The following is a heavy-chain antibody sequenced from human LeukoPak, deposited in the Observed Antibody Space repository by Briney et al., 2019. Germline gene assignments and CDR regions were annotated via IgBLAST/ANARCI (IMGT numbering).Heavy chain of an antibody. CDR3: ARDVLLWFGELSGAFDI. D-gene: IGHD3-10*01. J-gene: IGHJ3*02. Sequence: PSGTLSLTCAVSGGSISSSNWWSWIRQPPGKGLEWIGEIYHSGSTNYNPSLKSRVTISVDKSKNQFSLKLSSVTAADTAVYYCARDVLLWFGELSGAFDIWGQGTMVTVSS. CDR1: GGSISSSNW. V-gene: IGHV4-4*02. CDR2: IYHSGST.